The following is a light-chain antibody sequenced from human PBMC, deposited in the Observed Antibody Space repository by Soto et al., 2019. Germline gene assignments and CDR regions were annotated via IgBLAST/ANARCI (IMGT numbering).Light chain of an antibody. CDR2: DAS. CDR1: QTISTY. V-gene: IGKV1-39*01. CDR3: QQSDSTPYT. J-gene: IGKJ2*01. Sequence: DIQMTQSPSSLSASVGDRVTITCRASQTISTYLKVYQQKPGKAPRLLIYDASSLLSVVPSRFSGSGSGTDFTLTIASLQPEDFSTYYCQQSDSTPYTFGQGTKVEIK.